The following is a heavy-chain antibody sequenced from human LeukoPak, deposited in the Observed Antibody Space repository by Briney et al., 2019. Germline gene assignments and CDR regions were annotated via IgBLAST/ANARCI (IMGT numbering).Heavy chain of an antibody. V-gene: IGHV3-23*01. D-gene: IGHD4-17*01. CDR1: GFTFNNYA. CDR2: IGTGGET. CDR3: AKRVTVTTKYFDS. J-gene: IGHJ4*02. Sequence: PGGSLRLSCAASGFTFNNYAMSWVRQAPGQGLEWVSVIGTGGETHYADSVRGRFTISRNNFKNTLYLQMNSLRAEDTAVYHCAKRVTVTTKYFDSWGQGALVTVSS.